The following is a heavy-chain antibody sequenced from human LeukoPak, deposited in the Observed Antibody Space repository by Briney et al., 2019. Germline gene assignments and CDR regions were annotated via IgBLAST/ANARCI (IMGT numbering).Heavy chain of an antibody. D-gene: IGHD3-22*01. CDR3: AKDHSDSSARYTSFDM. J-gene: IGHJ3*02. Sequence: GGSLRLSCAASGFTFSTYTTIWVRQAPGKGLEWVSTISGSGGTTYYADSVKGRFTISRDNSRNTLYLQMNSLRAEDTAVYYCAKDHSDSSARYTSFDMWGQGTMVTVSS. V-gene: IGHV3-23*01. CDR2: ISGSGGTT. CDR1: GFTFSTYT.